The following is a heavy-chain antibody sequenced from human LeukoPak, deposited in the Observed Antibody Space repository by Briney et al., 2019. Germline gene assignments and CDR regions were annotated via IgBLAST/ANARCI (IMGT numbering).Heavy chain of an antibody. D-gene: IGHD6-19*01. V-gene: IGHV3-30*18. J-gene: IGHJ4*02. CDR3: AKDRIAVAGIFDY. CDR2: ISHDGSNK. Sequence: GGSLRLSCAASGFTFSSYGMHWVRQAPGKGLEWVAVISHDGSNKYYADSVKGRYTISRDNSKNTLYLQMNSLRAEDTAVYYCAKDRIAVAGIFDYWGQGTLVTVSS. CDR1: GFTFSSYG.